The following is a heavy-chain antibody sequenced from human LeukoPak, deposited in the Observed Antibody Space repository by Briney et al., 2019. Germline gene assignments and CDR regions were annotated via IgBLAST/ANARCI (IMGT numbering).Heavy chain of an antibody. CDR2: ISAYNGNT. V-gene: IGHV1-18*01. CDR1: GYTFTIYG. J-gene: IGHJ3*02. D-gene: IGHD4-17*01. Sequence: GASVKVSFTASGYTFTIYGISWVRQAPGQGLEWMGWISAYNGNTNYAQKLQGRVTMTTDTSTSTAYMELRSLRSDDTAVYYCARQRGPGDPDAFDIWGQGTMVTVSS. CDR3: ARQRGPGDPDAFDI.